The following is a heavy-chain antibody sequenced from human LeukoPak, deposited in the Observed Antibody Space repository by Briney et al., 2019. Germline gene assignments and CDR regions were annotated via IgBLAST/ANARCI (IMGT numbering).Heavy chain of an antibody. CDR1: GYTFTSYG. V-gene: IGHV1-69*04. CDR3: ASPTVSYYYYGMDV. CDR2: IIPILGIA. D-gene: IGHD4-17*01. J-gene: IGHJ6*02. Sequence: ASVKVSCKASGYTFTSYGISWVRQAPGQGLEWMGRIIPILGIANYAQKFQGRVTITADKSTSTAYMELSSLRSEDTAVYYCASPTVSYYYYGMDVWGQGTTVTVSS.